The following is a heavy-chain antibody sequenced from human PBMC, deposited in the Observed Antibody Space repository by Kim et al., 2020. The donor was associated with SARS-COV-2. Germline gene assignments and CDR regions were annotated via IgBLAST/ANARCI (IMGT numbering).Heavy chain of an antibody. Sequence: ASVKVSCKTSGYTVGDYYIHWVRQVPGQGLEWMGWINPKNNGTFYAQKFRGRVSMTGGTSIYTNSLELNSLTSDDTAVYFCARGTHYFPDYWGQGSRVTV. CDR2: INPKNNGT. CDR3: ARGTHYFPDY. J-gene: IGHJ4*02. D-gene: IGHD2-21*01. CDR1: GYTVGDYY. V-gene: IGHV1-2*02.